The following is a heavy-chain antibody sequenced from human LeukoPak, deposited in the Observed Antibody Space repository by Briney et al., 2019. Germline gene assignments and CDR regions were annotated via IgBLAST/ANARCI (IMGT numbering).Heavy chain of an antibody. CDR1: GYTFTSYA. CDR3: ARQSVWDGYNYGDY. CDR2: INTNTGNP. D-gene: IGHD5-24*01. J-gene: IGHJ4*02. Sequence: GASVKVSCKASGYTFTSYAMNGVRQAPGQGLEWTGWINTNTGNPTYAQGFTGRFVFSLDTSVSTAYLQITSLKAEDTAVYYCARQSVWDGYNYGDYWGQGTLVTVSS. V-gene: IGHV7-4-1*02.